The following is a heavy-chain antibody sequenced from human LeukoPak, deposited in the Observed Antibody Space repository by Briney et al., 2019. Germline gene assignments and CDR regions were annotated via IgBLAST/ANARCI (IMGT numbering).Heavy chain of an antibody. CDR2: IIPIFGTA. D-gene: IGHD2-15*01. V-gene: IGHV1-69*06. CDR3: ARDKALKGVAARYAFDI. Sequence: SVKVSCKASGGTFSSYAISWVRQAPEQGLEWMGGIIPIFGTANYAQKFQGRVTITADKSTSTAYMELSSLRSEDTAVYYCARDKALKGVAARYAFDIWGQGTMVTVSS. CDR1: GGTFSSYA. J-gene: IGHJ3*02.